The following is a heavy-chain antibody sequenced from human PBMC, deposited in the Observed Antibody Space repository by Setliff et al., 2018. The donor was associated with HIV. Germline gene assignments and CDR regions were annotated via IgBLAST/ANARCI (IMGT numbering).Heavy chain of an antibody. Sequence: GESLRLSCAASGLTFGNYAMRWVRQAPGKGLAWVSGISGNGISTYNTDSVKGRFTISRDNSNNTLYLQITSLKTEDTAVYYCTREWVLIKQTIVGATPYYYYYMDVWGKGTTVTVSS. CDR3: TREWVLIKQTIVGATPYYYYYMDV. CDR2: ISGNGIST. J-gene: IGHJ6*03. CDR1: GLTFGNYA. D-gene: IGHD1-26*01. V-gene: IGHV3-23*01.